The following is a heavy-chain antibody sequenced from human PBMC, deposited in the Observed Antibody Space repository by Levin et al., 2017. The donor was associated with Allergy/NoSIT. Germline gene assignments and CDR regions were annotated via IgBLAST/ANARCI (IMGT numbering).Heavy chain of an antibody. CDR2: IYHSGTT. J-gene: IGHJ5*02. CDR3: ARDAGVTMGPFNWFDP. D-gene: IGHD4/OR15-4a*01. Sequence: SETLSLTCAVSGGSISSGNYSWTWIRQPPGKGLEWIGYIYHSGTTYYNPSLKSRVTISVDRSKNQFSLKLSSVTAADTAVYYCARDAGVTMGPFNWFDPWGQGTLVTVSS. CDR1: GGSISSGNYS. V-gene: IGHV4-30-2*01.